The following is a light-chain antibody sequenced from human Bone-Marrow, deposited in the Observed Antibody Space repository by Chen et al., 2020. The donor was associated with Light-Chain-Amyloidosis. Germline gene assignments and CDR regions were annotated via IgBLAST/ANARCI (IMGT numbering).Light chain of an antibody. J-gene: IGKJ1*01. CDR1: QSLLHSNGYNY. V-gene: IGKV2-28*01. CDR3: MQALQTPCA. CDR2: LGS. Sequence: DIVMTQSPLSLPVSPGEPASTSCRSSQSLLHSNGYNYLDWYLQKPGQSPQLLIYLGSNRASGVPNRFSGSGSGTDFTLTISRVEAEDVGVYYCMQALQTPCAFGQGTKVEIK.